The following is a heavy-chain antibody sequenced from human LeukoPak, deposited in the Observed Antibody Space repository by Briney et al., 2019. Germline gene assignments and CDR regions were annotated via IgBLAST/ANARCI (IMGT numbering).Heavy chain of an antibody. J-gene: IGHJ4*02. CDR2: IYYSGST. CDR3: ARHVDSSGYWRD. Sequence: SETLSLTCTVSGGSISSSSYYWGWIRQPPGKGLEWIGSIYYSGSTYYYPCLKSRVSISVRTTKNQLSLKLSSVTAADTAVYYCARHVDSSGYWRDWGQGTLVTVSS. D-gene: IGHD3-22*01. V-gene: IGHV4-39*01. CDR1: GGSISSSSYY.